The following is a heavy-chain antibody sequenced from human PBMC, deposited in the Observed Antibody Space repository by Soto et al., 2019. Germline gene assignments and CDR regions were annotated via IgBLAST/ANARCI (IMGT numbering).Heavy chain of an antibody. Sequence: QVQLVQSGAEVKKPGASVKVSCKASGYTFTSYGISWVRQAPGQGLEWMGWISAYNGNTNYAQKLQGRVTMTTDTSTSTSYMELRSLRSDDTAVYYCARENYRLLWFGEYYFDYWGQGTLVTVSS. J-gene: IGHJ4*02. CDR1: GYTFTSYG. V-gene: IGHV1-18*01. CDR3: ARENYRLLWFGEYYFDY. CDR2: ISAYNGNT. D-gene: IGHD3-10*01.